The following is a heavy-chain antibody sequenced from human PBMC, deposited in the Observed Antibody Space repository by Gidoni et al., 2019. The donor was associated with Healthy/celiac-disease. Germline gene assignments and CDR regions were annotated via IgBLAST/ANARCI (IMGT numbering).Heavy chain of an antibody. CDR1: GGTFSSYA. CDR2: IIPIFGTA. J-gene: IGHJ4*02. D-gene: IGHD4-17*01. Sequence: QVQRVQSGAEVEKPGSSVKVSCKASGGTFSSYAISWVRQAPGQGLAWMGGIIPIFGTASYAQKFQGRVTITADESTSTAYMELSSLRSEDTAVYYCARDPWTTLSHFDYWGQRTLVTVSS. V-gene: IGHV1-69*01. CDR3: ARDPWTTLSHFDY.